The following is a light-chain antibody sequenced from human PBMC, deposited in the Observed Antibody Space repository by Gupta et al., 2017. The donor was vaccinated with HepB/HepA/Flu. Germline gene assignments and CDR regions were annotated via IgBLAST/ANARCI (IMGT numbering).Light chain of an antibody. CDR3: HQSDVLPLT. V-gene: IGKV6-21*01. CDR1: QSVGTD. J-gene: IGKJ4*01. CDR2: FAS. Sequence: VLPQSPDFQSVSPEGKVTITCRASQSVGTDLHWYRQKPGQSPMLLIKFASQSLSGVPPRIIGSGSGTYFTLTISSPRAEDAATYYCHQSDVLPLTFGGGTKVEIK.